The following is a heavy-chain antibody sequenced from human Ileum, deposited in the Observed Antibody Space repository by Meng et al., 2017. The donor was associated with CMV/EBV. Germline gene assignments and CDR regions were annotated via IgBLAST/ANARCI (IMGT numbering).Heavy chain of an antibody. D-gene: IGHD2-15*01. CDR2: INRDASEI. CDR1: GFTFDDYA. CDR3: ARDSFPYSSDK. Sequence: GESLKISCAASGFTFDDYAMHWVRQAPGKGLEWVASINRDASEIHYLDSVKGRFTISRDNAKNTLYLQMNSLGVDDTAIYYCARDSFPYSSDKWGQGTLVTVSS. V-gene: IGHV3-7*01. J-gene: IGHJ4*01.